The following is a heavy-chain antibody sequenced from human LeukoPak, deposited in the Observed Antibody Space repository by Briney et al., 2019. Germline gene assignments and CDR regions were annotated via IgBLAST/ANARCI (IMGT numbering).Heavy chain of an antibody. CDR2: INPNSGDT. J-gene: IGHJ3*01. Sequence: ASVKVSCKASGYTFTVYYMHWVRQAPGQGLEWMGRINPNSGDTKYAQNFQGRVTMTRDTSIDTAYMDLSRLRSDDTAVYYCARVGFERPRSSITVVRGVIRPNAFDLWGQGTVVTVSS. D-gene: IGHD3-10*01. V-gene: IGHV1-2*02. CDR3: ARVGFERPRSSITVVRGVIRPNAFDL. CDR1: GYTFTVYY.